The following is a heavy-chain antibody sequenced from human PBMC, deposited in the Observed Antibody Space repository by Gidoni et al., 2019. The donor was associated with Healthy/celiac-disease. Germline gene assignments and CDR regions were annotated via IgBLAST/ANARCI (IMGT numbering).Heavy chain of an antibody. CDR2: ISWNSGSI. V-gene: IGHV3-9*01. D-gene: IGHD3-22*01. CDR3: AKSPRGYYDSSGYVDY. J-gene: IGHJ4*02. Sequence: EVQLVESGGGLVQPGRSLRLSCAASGFTFDEYAMHWVRQAPGKGLEWVSGISWNSGSIGYADSVKGRFTISRDNAKNSLYLQMNSLRAEDTALYYCAKSPRGYYDSSGYVDYWGQGTLVTVSS. CDR1: GFTFDEYA.